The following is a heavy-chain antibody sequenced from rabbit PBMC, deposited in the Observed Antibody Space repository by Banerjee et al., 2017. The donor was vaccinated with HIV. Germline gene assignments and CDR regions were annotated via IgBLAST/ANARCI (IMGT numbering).Heavy chain of an antibody. V-gene: IGHV1S45*01. CDR1: GFSFSSSYW. D-gene: IGHD1-1*01. CDR2: IATGDANT. Sequence: QEQLEESGGDLVKPGGSLTLTCTASGFSFSSSYWICWVRQAPGKGLEWIACIATGDANTYYASWAKGRFTISKTSSTTVTLQTTSLTAADTATYFCARESAYASSSGYYNLWGPGTLVTVS. J-gene: IGHJ4*01. CDR3: ARESAYASSSGYYNL.